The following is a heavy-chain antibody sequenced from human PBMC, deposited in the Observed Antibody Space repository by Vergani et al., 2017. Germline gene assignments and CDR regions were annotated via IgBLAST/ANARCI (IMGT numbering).Heavy chain of an antibody. V-gene: IGHV4-34*01. CDR3: AREVKVVAAVVDINDY. Sequence: QVQLQQWGAGLLKPSETLSLTCAVYGGSFSGYYWSWIRHLPGKGLEWIGEINHSGSTNYNPSLKSRVTISVDTSKNQFALKLSSVTAADTAVYYGAREVKVVAAVVDINDYWGQGTLVTVSS. CDR2: INHSGST. D-gene: IGHD2-15*01. CDR1: GGSFSGYY. J-gene: IGHJ4*02.